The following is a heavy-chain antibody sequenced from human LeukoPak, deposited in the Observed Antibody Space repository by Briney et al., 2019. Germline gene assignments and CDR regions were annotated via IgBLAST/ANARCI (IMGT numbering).Heavy chain of an antibody. J-gene: IGHJ6*03. CDR3: ARECPYYMDV. CDR2: ITSSSSYI. Sequence: PGESLRLSCAASGFTFSTYNMNWVRQAPGKGLEWVSSITSSSSYIYYADSVKGRFTISRDNAKSSLYLQMNSLRDEDTAVYYCARECPYYMDVWGKGTTVTVSS. V-gene: IGHV3-21*01. CDR1: GFTFSTYN.